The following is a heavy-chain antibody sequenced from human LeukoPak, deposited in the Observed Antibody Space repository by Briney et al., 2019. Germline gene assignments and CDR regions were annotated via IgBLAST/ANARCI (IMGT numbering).Heavy chain of an antibody. J-gene: IGHJ4*02. CDR3: AKDKGYSGYEHFDY. D-gene: IGHD5-12*01. Sequence: PGGSLRLSCAASGFTFSSYAMSWVRQAPGKGLEWVSGISWNSGSIGYADSVKGRFTISRDNAKNSLYLQMNSLRAEDTALYYCAKDKGYSGYEHFDYWGQGTLVTVSS. V-gene: IGHV3-9*01. CDR1: GFTFSSYA. CDR2: ISWNSGSI.